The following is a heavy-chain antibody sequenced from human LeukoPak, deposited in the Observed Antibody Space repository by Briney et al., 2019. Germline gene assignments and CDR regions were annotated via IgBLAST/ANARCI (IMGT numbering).Heavy chain of an antibody. CDR2: IYYNGSS. Sequence: SETLSLTCTVSGGSISSHYWSWIRQPPGKGLEWIGHIYYNGSSNYNPSLKSRVTISVDASKNQFSLKLSSGTSADTAVYYCARLDYDFWSGSPGWFEYWGQGTLVTVSS. V-gene: IGHV4-59*11. CDR1: GGSISSHY. J-gene: IGHJ4*02. D-gene: IGHD3-3*01. CDR3: ARLDYDFWSGSPGWFEY.